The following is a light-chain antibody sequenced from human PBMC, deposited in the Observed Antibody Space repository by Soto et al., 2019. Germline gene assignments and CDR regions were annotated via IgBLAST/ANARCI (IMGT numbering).Light chain of an antibody. J-gene: IGLJ3*02. CDR1: ISDVGGYNY. V-gene: IGLV2-8*01. Sequence: QSALTQPPSASESPGQSVTISCTGTISDVGGYNYVSWYQQHPGKAPKLMIYEVTKRPSGVPERFSGSKSGNTASLTVSGLQTEDEADYYCCSYAGNNIWLFGGGTKLTVL. CDR3: CSYAGNNIWL. CDR2: EVT.